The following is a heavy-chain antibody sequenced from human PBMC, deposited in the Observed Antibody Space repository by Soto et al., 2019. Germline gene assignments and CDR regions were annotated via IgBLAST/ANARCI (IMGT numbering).Heavy chain of an antibody. CDR2: INRNGGST. CDR1: GSTFDDYG. V-gene: IGHV3-20*04. J-gene: IGHJ4*02. CDR3: VRGFNNGPFDC. D-gene: IGHD2-8*01. Sequence: PGGSLRLSCAASGSTFDDYGMSWVRQAPGKGLEWVCGINRNGGSTGYVDSVKGRFTIPRDNAKNSLYLQMNSLRAEDTALYYCVRGFNNGPFDCWGQGTLVTVSS.